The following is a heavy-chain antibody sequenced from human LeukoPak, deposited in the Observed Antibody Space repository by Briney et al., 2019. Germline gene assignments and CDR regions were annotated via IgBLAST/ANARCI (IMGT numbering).Heavy chain of an antibody. D-gene: IGHD1-26*01. J-gene: IGHJ6*03. CDR3: ARVGQSGRYYYYYMDV. CDR1: GGTFSSYA. V-gene: IGHV1-69*05. CDR2: IIPIFGTA. Sequence: ASVKVSCKASGGTFSSYAISWVRQAPGQGLEWMGGIIPIFGTANYAQKFQGRVTITMDESTSTAYMELSSLRSEDTAVYYCARVGQSGRYYYYYMDVWGKGTTVTVSS.